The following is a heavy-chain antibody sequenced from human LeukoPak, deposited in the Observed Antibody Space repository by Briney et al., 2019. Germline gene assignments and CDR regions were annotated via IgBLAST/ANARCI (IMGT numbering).Heavy chain of an antibody. D-gene: IGHD1-14*01. CDR3: VRTNPWDLTYYFDY. V-gene: IGHV4-59*01. J-gene: IGHJ4*02. CDR1: GDSISNYY. Sequence: SETLSLTCTVSGDSISNYYWSWIRQPPGKGLEWIGYIYYRGSTNYNPSLKSRVTISVDTSKNQFSLRLTSVTAADTAVYYCVRTNPWDLTYYFDYWGQGTLVTVSS. CDR2: IYYRGST.